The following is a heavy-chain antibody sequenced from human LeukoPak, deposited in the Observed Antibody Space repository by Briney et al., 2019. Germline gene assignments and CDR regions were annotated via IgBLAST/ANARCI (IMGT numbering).Heavy chain of an antibody. Sequence: GASVKVSCKASGGTFSSYAISWVRQAPGQGLEWMGRIIPILGIANYAQKFQGRVTITADKSTSTAYMELSSLRSEDTAVYYCAKGTNWRTDYLDYWGQGTLVTVSS. CDR3: AKGTNWRTDYLDY. CDR2: IIPILGIA. J-gene: IGHJ4*02. CDR1: GGTFSSYA. D-gene: IGHD1-20*01. V-gene: IGHV1-69*04.